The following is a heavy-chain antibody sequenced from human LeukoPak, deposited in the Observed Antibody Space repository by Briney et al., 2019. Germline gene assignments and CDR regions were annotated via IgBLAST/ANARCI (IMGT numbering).Heavy chain of an antibody. CDR3: ARVGASFWAFDI. CDR1: AGSISSYY. J-gene: IGHJ3*02. D-gene: IGHD3-16*02. V-gene: IGHV4-59*01. Sequence: SETLSLTCTVSAGSISSYYWSWVRQPPGKGLEWIGSINCSGSTYYNPSLKSRLTMSLDASKNQFSLKLSSVTAADAAVYYCARVGASFWAFDIWGQGTMVTVSS. CDR2: INCSGST.